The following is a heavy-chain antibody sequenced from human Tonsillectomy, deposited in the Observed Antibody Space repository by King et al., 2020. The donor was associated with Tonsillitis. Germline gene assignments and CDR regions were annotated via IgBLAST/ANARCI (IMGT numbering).Heavy chain of an antibody. D-gene: IGHD6-19*01. CDR1: GGSFSDYY. J-gene: IGHJ5*02. CDR2: INHSGST. CDR3: ARDQQWLVKWGTWFDP. V-gene: IGHV4-34*01. Sequence: VQLQQWGAGLLKPSETLSLTCAVYGGSFSDYYCSWIRQSPGKGPAWIGEINHSGSTNYNPSLKSRVTISVDTSKIQYSLRLTSVTAADTAVYYCARDQQWLVKWGTWFDPWGPGTLAT.